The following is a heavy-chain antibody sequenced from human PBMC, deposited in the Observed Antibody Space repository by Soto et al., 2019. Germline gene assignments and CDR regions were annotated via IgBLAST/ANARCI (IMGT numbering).Heavy chain of an antibody. CDR2: IRDSGAST. CDR3: AGYDPLDY. J-gene: IGHJ4*02. D-gene: IGHD3-16*01. CDR1: GFSFSSNA. V-gene: IGHV3-23*01. Sequence: EVQLLESGGGLVQPGGSLRLSCAASGFSFSSNAVSWVRQAPGRGLEWVSSIRDSGASTYYADSVKGRFTISRGHPKNTLFLQRNGLRAEDTAVYHCAGYDPLDYWGQGSLVTVSS.